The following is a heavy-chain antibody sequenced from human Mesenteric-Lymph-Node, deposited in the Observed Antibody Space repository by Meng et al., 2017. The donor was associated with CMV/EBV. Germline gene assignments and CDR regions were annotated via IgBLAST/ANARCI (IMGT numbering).Heavy chain of an antibody. CDR2: INPSGGST. CDR1: GYTFTSYY. V-gene: IGHV1-46*01. CDR3: ARAAGGSYYDFWSGYYNYYYYGMDV. D-gene: IGHD3-3*01. J-gene: IGHJ6*02. Sequence: ASVKVSCKASGYTFTSYYMHWVRQAPGQGLEWMGIINPSGGSTSYAQKFQGRVTMTRDTSTSTVYMELSSLRSEDTAVYYCARAAGGSYYDFWSGYYNYYYYGMDVWGQGTTVTVSS.